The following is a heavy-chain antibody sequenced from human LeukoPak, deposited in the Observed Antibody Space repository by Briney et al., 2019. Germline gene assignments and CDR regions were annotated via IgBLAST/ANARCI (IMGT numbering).Heavy chain of an antibody. J-gene: IGHJ4*02. CDR1: GGSISSGGYS. CDR2: IYHSGST. CDR3: ARGYSSGWADY. D-gene: IGHD6-19*01. V-gene: IGHV4-30-2*01. Sequence: SETLSLTCAVSGGSISSGGYSWSWIRQPPGKGLEWIGYIYHSGSTYYNPSLKSRVTISVDRSKNQFSLELSSVTAADTAVYYCARGYSSGWADYWGQGTLVTVSS.